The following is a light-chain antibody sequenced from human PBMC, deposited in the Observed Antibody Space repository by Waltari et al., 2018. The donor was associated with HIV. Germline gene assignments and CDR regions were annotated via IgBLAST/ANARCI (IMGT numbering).Light chain of an antibody. CDR1: NSVNTA. J-gene: IGKJ4*02. CDR2: DAS. Sequence: VLPQSPATPSLSPGETATLSCRASNSVNTALAWYQQKPGQAPRLLMSDASKRATGIAARFGGSGSGTDFTLTISSLEPEDFAVYYCQQHSTWPRTFGGGTKVELK. CDR3: QQHSTWPRT. V-gene: IGKV3-11*01.